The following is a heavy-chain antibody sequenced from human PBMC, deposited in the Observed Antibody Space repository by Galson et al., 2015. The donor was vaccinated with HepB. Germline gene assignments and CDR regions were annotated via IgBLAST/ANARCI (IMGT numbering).Heavy chain of an antibody. J-gene: IGHJ6*02. CDR2: IGRSGDSI. CDR1: EFTLSWYG. Sequence: SLRLSCAASEFTLSWYGMNWVRQAPGKGLEWVSSIGRSGDSISHGESVEGRFTISRDNVENLLFLQMDSLRVEDTAVYYCVRWFWNDGRSMDVWGQGTTVTVSS. CDR3: VRWFWNDGRSMDV. D-gene: IGHD1-1*01. V-gene: IGHV3-21*01.